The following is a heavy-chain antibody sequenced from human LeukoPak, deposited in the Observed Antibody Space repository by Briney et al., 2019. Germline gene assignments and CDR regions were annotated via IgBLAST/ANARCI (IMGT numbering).Heavy chain of an antibody. CDR3: ARGGAAAGTKSGYFDY. J-gene: IGHJ4*02. V-gene: IGHV1-69*13. CDR2: IIPIFGTA. D-gene: IGHD6-13*01. Sequence: GASVKVSCKASGGTFSSYAISWVRQAPGQGLEWMGGIIPIFGTANYAQKFQGRVTITADESTSTAYMELSSLRSEDTAVYYCARGGAAAGTKSGYFDYWGQGTLVTVSS. CDR1: GGTFSSYA.